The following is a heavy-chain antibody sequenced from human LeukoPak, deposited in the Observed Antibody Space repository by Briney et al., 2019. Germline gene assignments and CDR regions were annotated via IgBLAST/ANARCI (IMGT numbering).Heavy chain of an antibody. J-gene: IGHJ4*02. D-gene: IGHD2-15*01. CDR1: GFTFSSYA. CDR3: AIGDSGSGGSYDY. V-gene: IGHV3-23*01. CDR2: ISGSGGST. Sequence: PGGSLRLSCAASGFTFSSYAMSWVRQAPGKGLEWVSAISGSGGSTYYADSVKGRFTISRDNSKNTLYLQMNSLRAEDTAVYYCAIGDSGSGGSYDYWGQGTLVTVSS.